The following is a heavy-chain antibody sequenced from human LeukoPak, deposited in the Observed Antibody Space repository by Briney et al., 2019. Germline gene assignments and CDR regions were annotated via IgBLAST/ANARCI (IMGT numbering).Heavy chain of an antibody. Sequence: GRSLRLSCAASGFTFSSYAMHWVRQAPGKGLEWAAVTSYDGSNKYYADSVKGRFTISRDNSKNTLYLQMNSLRAEDTAVYYCARGGPSPYCSSTSCYYDYWGQGTLVTVSS. CDR2: TSYDGSNK. D-gene: IGHD2-2*01. V-gene: IGHV3-30*04. J-gene: IGHJ4*02. CDR1: GFTFSSYA. CDR3: ARGGPSPYCSSTSCYYDY.